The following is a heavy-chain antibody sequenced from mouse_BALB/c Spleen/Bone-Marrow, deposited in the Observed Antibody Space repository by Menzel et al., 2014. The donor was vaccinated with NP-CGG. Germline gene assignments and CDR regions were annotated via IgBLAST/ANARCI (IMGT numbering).Heavy chain of an antibody. CDR3: ARSPTSSWAMDY. CDR1: GFSLXSYG. V-gene: IGHV2-9*02. CDR2: IGAGGST. D-gene: IGHD1-1*01. J-gene: IGHJ4*01. Sequence: VKLVESGPGLVAPSQSLSITCTVSGFSLXSYGVYWVRQPPGKGLEWLGVIGAGGSTNYNSALMSRLSISKDNSKSQVFLKMHSLQTDDTAMYYCARSPTSSWAMDYWGQGTSVTVSS.